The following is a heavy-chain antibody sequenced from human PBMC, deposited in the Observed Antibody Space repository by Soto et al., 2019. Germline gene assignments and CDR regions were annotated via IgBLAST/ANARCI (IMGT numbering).Heavy chain of an antibody. CDR2: VYYSGST. J-gene: IGHJ4*02. Sequence: QVQLQESGPGLVKPSETVSLTCTVSGDSFSFYYWSWIRQPPGKGLEWIGYVYYSGSTIYNPSLTSRATISMDTSNSQIFLNLDSVTAADTAVYFCARVGEGVVVFDFWGRGTLVAVSS. D-gene: IGHD3-22*01. V-gene: IGHV4-59*01. CDR3: ARVGEGVVVFDF. CDR1: GDSFSFYY.